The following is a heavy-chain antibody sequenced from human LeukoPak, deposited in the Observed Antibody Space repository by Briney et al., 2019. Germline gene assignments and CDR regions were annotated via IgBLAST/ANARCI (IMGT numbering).Heavy chain of an antibody. V-gene: IGHV5-51*01. CDR2: IYPADPDV. CDR1: GYDFSTHW. CDR3: ARAYRGYRVDDAFDI. D-gene: IGHD5-18*01. Sequence: GESLKISCKTSGYDFSTHWIGWVRQVPGKGLEWMGVIYPADPDVRYSPSFQGQVTISADKSISTAYLQWSSLKASDTAMYYCARAYRGYRVDDAFDIWGQGTMVTVSS. J-gene: IGHJ3*02.